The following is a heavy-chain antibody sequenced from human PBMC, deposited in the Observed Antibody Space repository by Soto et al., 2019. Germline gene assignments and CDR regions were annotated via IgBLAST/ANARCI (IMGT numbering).Heavy chain of an antibody. D-gene: IGHD3-10*01. V-gene: IGHV3-23*01. CDR3: ARPANYHGSTRAFDY. J-gene: IGHJ4*02. CDR2: ISGSGATT. Sequence: GGSLRLSSAASGCTFGSYAMSWVRQPPGRGLEWVSVISGSGATTYYADSVKGRFTISRDNSKNTLYLQVNSLRVEDTAVYYCARPANYHGSTRAFDYWGQGTQVTVSS. CDR1: GCTFGSYA.